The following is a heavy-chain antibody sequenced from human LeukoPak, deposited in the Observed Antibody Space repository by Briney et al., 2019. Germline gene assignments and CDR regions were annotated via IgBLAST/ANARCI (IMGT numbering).Heavy chain of an antibody. V-gene: IGHV3-30*18. CDR1: GFTFSSYG. D-gene: IGHD6-13*01. Sequence: GGSLRLSCAASGFTFSSYGMHWVRQAPGKGVEWVAVISYDGSNKYYADSVKGRFTISRDNSKNTLYLQMNSLRAEDTAVYYCAKDSGSSSWTKHYQHWGQGTLVAVSS. CDR3: AKDSGSSSWTKHYQH. CDR2: ISYDGSNK. J-gene: IGHJ1*01.